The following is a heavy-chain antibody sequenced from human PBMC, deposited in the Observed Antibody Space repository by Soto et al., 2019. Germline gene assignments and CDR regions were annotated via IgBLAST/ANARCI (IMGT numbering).Heavy chain of an antibody. Sequence: GGSLSLSCAASGFTFSNAWMSWVRQAPGKGLEWVGRIKIKPDGGTTDYAAPVKGRFTISRDDSKNTLYLQMNSLKTEDTAVYYCTTDPPFDANDYWGQGTLVTVSS. V-gene: IGHV3-15*01. CDR3: TTDPPFDANDY. CDR1: GFTFSNAW. CDR2: IKIKPDGGTT. J-gene: IGHJ4*02.